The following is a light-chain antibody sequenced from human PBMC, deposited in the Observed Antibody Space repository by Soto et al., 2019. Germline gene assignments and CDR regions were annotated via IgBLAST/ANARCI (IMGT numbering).Light chain of an antibody. CDR2: DAS. Sequence: EIVLTQSPGTLSLSPGERATLSCRASQSVSSTYLAWYQQKPGQAPRLLIYDASSRATGIPDRFSGSGSGTDFTLTISRLEPEDFAVYYCQQYSTSPYTFGQGTQLEI. J-gene: IGKJ2*01. V-gene: IGKV3-20*01. CDR3: QQYSTSPYT. CDR1: QSVSSTY.